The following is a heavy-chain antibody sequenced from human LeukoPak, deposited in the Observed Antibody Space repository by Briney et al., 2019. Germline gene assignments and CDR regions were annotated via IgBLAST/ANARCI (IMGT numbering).Heavy chain of an antibody. Sequence: PGGSLRLSCAASGFTFSSYEMNWVRQAPGKGLEWVSYISSSGSTIYYADSVKGRFTISRDNAKNSLYLQMNSLRDEDTAVYYCARSYDILTGYYPTFDPWGQGTLVTVSS. CDR1: GFTFSSYE. J-gene: IGHJ5*02. CDR3: ARSYDILTGYYPTFDP. D-gene: IGHD3-9*01. CDR2: ISSSGSTI. V-gene: IGHV3-48*03.